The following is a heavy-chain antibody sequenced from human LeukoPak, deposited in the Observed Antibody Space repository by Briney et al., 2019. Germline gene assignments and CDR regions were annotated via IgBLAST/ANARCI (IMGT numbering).Heavy chain of an antibody. CDR1: GGSFSGYY. D-gene: IGHD3-22*01. CDR3: ARGRNYYYDNSGYYDFDY. CDR2: INHSGTT. V-gene: IGHV4-34*01. Sequence: PSGTLSLTCAVYGGSFSGYYWSWIRQPPGKGLEWIGEINHSGTTNYIPSLKSRVTISLDTSKNQFSLKLSSVTAADTAVYYCARGRNYYYDNSGYYDFDYWGQGTLVTVSS. J-gene: IGHJ4*02.